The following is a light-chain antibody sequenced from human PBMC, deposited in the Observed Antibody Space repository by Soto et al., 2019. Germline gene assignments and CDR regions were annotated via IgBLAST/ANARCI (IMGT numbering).Light chain of an antibody. CDR2: VAS. Sequence: DFQMTQSPSSLSASVGDRVTITCRASQSISSSYLNWYQQKPGKAPNLLIYVASRLQSGVPSRFSGSRSGTDFTLTISSLQPEESATYYYQQTYGTPTWTFGQGTKVEIK. CDR3: QQTYGTPTWT. J-gene: IGKJ1*01. V-gene: IGKV1-39*01. CDR1: QSISSSY.